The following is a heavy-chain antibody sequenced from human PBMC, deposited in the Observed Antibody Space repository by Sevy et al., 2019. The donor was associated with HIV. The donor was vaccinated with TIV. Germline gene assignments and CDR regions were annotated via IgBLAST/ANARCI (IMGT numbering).Heavy chain of an antibody. D-gene: IGHD6-19*01. CDR3: ARDYTQWLDSLGY. Sequence: GGSLRLSCAASGFSFSSYSMNWVGQAPGKGLEWVSSISSSSSYIYYADSVKGRFTISRDNAKNSLYLQMNSLRAEDTAVYYCARDYTQWLDSLGYWGQGTLVTVSS. CDR2: ISSSSSYI. V-gene: IGHV3-21*01. CDR1: GFSFSSYS. J-gene: IGHJ4*02.